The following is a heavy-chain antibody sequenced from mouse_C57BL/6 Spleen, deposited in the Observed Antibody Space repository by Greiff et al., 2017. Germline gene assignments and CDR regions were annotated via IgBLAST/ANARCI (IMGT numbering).Heavy chain of an antibody. CDR1: GYTFTSYW. D-gene: IGHD2-10*01. CDR3: ARRGSLLAWDY. CDR2: IHPNSGST. V-gene: IGHV1-64*01. J-gene: IGHJ2*01. Sequence: QVQLKQPGAELVKPGASVKLSCKASGYTFTSYWMHWVKQRPGQGLEWIGMIHPNSGSTNYNEKFKSKATLTVDKSSSTAYMQLSSLTSEDSAVYYCARRGSLLAWDYWGQGTTLTVSS.